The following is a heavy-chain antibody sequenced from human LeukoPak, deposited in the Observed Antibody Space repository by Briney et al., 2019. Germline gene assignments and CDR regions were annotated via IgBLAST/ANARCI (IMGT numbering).Heavy chain of an antibody. V-gene: IGHV1-2*02. D-gene: IGHD3-10*01. CDR2: INPNSGGT. Sequence: ASAKVSCKASGYTFTGYYMHWVRQAPGQGLEWMGWINPNSGGTNYAQKFQGRVTMTRDTSISTAYMELSRLRSDDTAVYYCARGLYYYGSGSYYLEYWGQGTLVTVSS. J-gene: IGHJ4*02. CDR3: ARGLYYYGSGSYYLEY. CDR1: GYTFTGYY.